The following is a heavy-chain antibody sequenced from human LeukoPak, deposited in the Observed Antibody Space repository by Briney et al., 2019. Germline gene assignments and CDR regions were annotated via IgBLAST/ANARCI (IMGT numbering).Heavy chain of an antibody. D-gene: IGHD4-23*01. Sequence: GASVKVSCKASGYTFTSYYMHWVRQAPGQGLEWMGIINTSGGSTTYAQKFQGRVSMTRDTSTSTVYLEVSCLRSEDTAVYYCARSQGGNTLWFDPWGQGTLVTVSS. J-gene: IGHJ5*02. CDR3: ARSQGGNTLWFDP. V-gene: IGHV1-46*01. CDR2: INTSGGST. CDR1: GYTFTSYY.